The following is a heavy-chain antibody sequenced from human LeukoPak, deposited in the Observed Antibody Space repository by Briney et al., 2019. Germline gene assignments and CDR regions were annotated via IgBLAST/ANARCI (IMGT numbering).Heavy chain of an antibody. CDR1: GFTFSNAW. Sequence: GGSLRLSCAASGFTFSNAWMSWVRQAPGKGLEWVSAISGSGGSTYYADSVKGRFTISRDNSKNTLYLQMNSLRAEDTAVYYCAKDLTYYYDSSGPTGFDYWGQGTLVTVSS. D-gene: IGHD3-22*01. J-gene: IGHJ4*02. V-gene: IGHV3-23*01. CDR2: ISGSGGST. CDR3: AKDLTYYYDSSGPTGFDY.